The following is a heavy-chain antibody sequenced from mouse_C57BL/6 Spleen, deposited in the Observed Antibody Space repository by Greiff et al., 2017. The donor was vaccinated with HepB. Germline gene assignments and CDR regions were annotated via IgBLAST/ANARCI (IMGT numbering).Heavy chain of an antibody. CDR3: ARSGITTVVFDY. D-gene: IGHD1-1*01. CDR1: GYTFTDSY. CDR2: IYPGSGNT. V-gene: IGHV1-76*01. J-gene: IGHJ2*01. Sequence: VQLQESGAELVRPGASVKLSCKASGYTFTDSYINWVKQRPGQGLEWIARIYPGSGNTYYNEKFKGKATLTAEKSSSTAYMHLSSLTSEDSAVYFCARSGITTVVFDYWGQGTTLTVSS.